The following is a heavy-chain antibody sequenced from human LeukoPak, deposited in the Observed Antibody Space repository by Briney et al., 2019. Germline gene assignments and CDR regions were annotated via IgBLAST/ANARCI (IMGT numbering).Heavy chain of an antibody. V-gene: IGHV3-21*01. CDR3: ARDRARIWGDRTPIDY. CDR2: ISSSSSYI. J-gene: IGHJ4*02. D-gene: IGHD2-21*01. CDR1: GFTFSSYS. Sequence: TGGSLRLSCAASGFTFSSYSVNWVRQAPGKGLEWVSSISSSSSYIYYANSVKGRFTISRDNAKNSLYLQMNSLRAEDTAVYYCARDRARIWGDRTPIDYWGQGTLVTVSS.